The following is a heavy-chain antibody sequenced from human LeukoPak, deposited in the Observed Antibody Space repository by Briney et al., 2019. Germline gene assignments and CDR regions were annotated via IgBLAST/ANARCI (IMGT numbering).Heavy chain of an antibody. CDR2: IYPGDSDT. Sequence: GESLKISCKASGYCFTSYWIGWVRRMPEKGLERMGIIYPGDSDTRYSPSFQGQVTISADKSISTAYLQWSSLKASDTAMYYCARERSSGYYTEDAFDIWGQGTMVTVSS. CDR3: ARERSSGYYTEDAFDI. J-gene: IGHJ3*02. D-gene: IGHD3-22*01. CDR1: GYCFTSYW. V-gene: IGHV5-51*01.